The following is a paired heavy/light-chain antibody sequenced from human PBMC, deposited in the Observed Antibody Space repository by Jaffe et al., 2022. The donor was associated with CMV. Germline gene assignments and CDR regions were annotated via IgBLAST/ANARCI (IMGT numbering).Heavy chain of an antibody. J-gene: IGHJ3*01. V-gene: IGHV3-53*01. Sequence: EVQLVESGGGLIQPGESLRLSCGASGFTVNTNYMTWVRQAPGKGLEWVSLIYSDGRTYYADSVKGRFTISRDNSKTTLYLQMNSLRAEDTAVYYCARFTTFAFDVWGQGTMVTVSS. CDR1: GFTVNTNY. CDR2: IYSDGRT. CDR3: ARFTTFAFDV. D-gene: IGHD3-10*02.
Light chain of an antibody. CDR2: EIT. CDR3: SSYTSGSTVV. J-gene: IGLJ2*01. Sequence: QSALTQPASVSGSPGQSITISCTGTSSDVGGHKYVSWYQQHPGKAPKLIIYEITNRPSGLSNRFSGSKSGNTASLTISGLQAEDEADYYCSSYTSGSTVVFGGGTKLTVL. CDR1: SSDVGGHKY. V-gene: IGLV2-14*03.